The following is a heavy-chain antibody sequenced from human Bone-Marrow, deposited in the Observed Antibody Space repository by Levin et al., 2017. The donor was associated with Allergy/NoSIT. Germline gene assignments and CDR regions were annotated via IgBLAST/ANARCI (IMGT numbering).Heavy chain of an antibody. J-gene: IGHJ6*02. D-gene: IGHD2-15*01. CDR1: GYTFSSHW. V-gene: IGHV5-51*01. CDR3: ARGNCSASGVCGAYDVDV. Sequence: GESLKISCKGSGYTFSSHWIGWVRQMPGRGLEWMGIIYPGDSHTKASPSFQGQVIISADKSISTAYLQWSSLKAWDTAMYFCARGNCSASGVCGAYDVDVWGPGTAVIVSS. CDR2: IYPGDSHT.